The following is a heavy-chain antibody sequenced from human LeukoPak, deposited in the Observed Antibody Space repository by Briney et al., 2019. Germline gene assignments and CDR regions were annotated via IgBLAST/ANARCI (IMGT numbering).Heavy chain of an antibody. CDR2: ISGSGGST. J-gene: IGHJ4*02. V-gene: IGHV3-23*01. CDR3: ARGIYYGSGSYLKFGY. CDR1: GFTFSSYG. Sequence: QPGGSLRLSCAASGFTFSSYGMSWVRQAPGKGLEWVSAISGSGGSTYYADSVKGRFTISRDNSKNTLYLQMNSLRAEDTAVYYCARGIYYGSGSYLKFGYWGQGTLVTVSS. D-gene: IGHD3-10*01.